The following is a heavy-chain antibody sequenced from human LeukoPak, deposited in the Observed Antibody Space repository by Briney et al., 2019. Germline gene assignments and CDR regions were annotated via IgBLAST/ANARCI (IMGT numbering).Heavy chain of an antibody. J-gene: IGHJ4*02. Sequence: GALRLSCAASGFTFSSYVMHWVRQAPGKGLEWVAIISYDGSNEYYADSVKGRFTISRDNSKNTLYLQMNSLRAEDTAVYYCAKGPTGGGVDYWGQGTLVTVSS. CDR3: AKGPTGGGVDY. CDR1: GFTFSSYV. D-gene: IGHD3-16*01. CDR2: ISYDGSNE. V-gene: IGHV3-30*04.